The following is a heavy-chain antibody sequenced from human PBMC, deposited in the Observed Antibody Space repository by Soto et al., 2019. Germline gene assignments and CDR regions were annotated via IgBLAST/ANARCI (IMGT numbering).Heavy chain of an antibody. CDR2: IWYDGSNK. CDR1: GFTFSSYG. CDR3: ARDEGIRYFDWLSYYYYGMDV. V-gene: IGHV3-33*01. J-gene: IGHJ6*02. D-gene: IGHD3-9*01. Sequence: QVQLVESGGGVVQPGRSLRLSCAASGFTFSSYGMHWVRQAPGKGLEWVAVIWYDGSNKYYADSVKGRFTISRDNSKNRLXLXTNSLRAEDTAVYYFARDEGIRYFDWLSYYYYGMDVWGQGTTVTVSS.